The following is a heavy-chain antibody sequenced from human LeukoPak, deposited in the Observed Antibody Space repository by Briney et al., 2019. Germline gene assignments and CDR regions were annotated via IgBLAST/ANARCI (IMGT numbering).Heavy chain of an antibody. CDR2: IKQDGSEK. CDR1: GFTFSSYW. J-gene: IGHJ4*02. V-gene: IGHV3-7*01. Sequence: GGSLRLSCAASGFTFSSYWMSWVRQAPGKGLEWVANIKQDGSEKYYVDSVKGRFTISRDNAKNSLYLQMNSLRAEDTAVYYCARVPPYHYYDSSGWTYFDYWGQGTLVTVSS. CDR3: ARVPPYHYYDSSGWTYFDY. D-gene: IGHD3-22*01.